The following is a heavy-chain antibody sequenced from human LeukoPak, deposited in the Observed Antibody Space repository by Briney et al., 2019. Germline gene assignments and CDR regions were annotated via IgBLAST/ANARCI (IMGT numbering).Heavy chain of an antibody. CDR2: INHSGST. Sequence: SETLSLTCAVYGGSFSGYYWSWIRQLPGKGLEWIGEINHSGSTNYNPSLKSRVTISVDTSKNQFSLKLSSVTAADTAVYYCARAPIGGSGGWYWFDPWGQGTLVTVSS. V-gene: IGHV4-34*01. J-gene: IGHJ5*02. D-gene: IGHD6-19*01. CDR1: GGSFSGYY. CDR3: ARAPIGGSGGWYWFDP.